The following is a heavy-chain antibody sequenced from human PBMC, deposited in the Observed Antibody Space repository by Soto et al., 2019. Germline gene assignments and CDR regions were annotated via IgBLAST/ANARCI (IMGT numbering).Heavy chain of an antibody. V-gene: IGHV4-39*01. J-gene: IGHJ5*02. CDR2: IYYSGST. D-gene: IGHD5-12*01. CDR3: ALSGYDPVSFDP. Sequence: TSETLSLTCTVSGGSIRSSNNYWGWIRQSPGKGLEWIGNIYYSGSTYYNPALKSRVTISEDTSKNQSSLRLSSVTAADTAVYYCALSGYDPVSFDPWGQGTLVTVSS. CDR1: GGSIRSSNNY.